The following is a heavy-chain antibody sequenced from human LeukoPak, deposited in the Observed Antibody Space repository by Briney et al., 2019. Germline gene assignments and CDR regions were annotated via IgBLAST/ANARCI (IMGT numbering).Heavy chain of an antibody. D-gene: IGHD2-8*02. CDR3: ARFTGTYLAY. CDR2: ISYSGST. J-gene: IGHJ4*02. CDR1: GGSISGYY. V-gene: IGHV4-59*01. Sequence: SETLSLTCTVSGGSISGYYWSWIRQPPGKGLEWIGHISYSGSTRYNSSLNGRVTISVDTSKNQFSLKLTSVTAADTAVYYCARFTGTYLAYWGQGILVTVSS.